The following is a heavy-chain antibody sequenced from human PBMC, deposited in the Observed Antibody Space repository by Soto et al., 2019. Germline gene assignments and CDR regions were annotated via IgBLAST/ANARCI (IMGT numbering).Heavy chain of an antibody. CDR3: XXXGVAARLDY. CDR2: ISSSSSYI. Sequence: EVQLVESGGGLVKPGGSLRLSCAASGFTFSSYSMNWVRQAPGKGLEWVSSISSSSSYIYYADSVKGRFTISRDNAKNXXXXXXXXXXXXXXXXXXXXXXGVAARLDYWGQGTLVTVSS. D-gene: IGHD6-6*01. CDR1: GFTFSSYS. J-gene: IGHJ4*02. V-gene: IGHV3-21*01.